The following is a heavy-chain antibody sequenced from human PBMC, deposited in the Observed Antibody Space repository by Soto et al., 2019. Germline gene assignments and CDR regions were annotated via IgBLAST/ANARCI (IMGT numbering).Heavy chain of an antibody. CDR2: FSGGRGGT. Sequence: EVQLLESGGGSVQPGGSLKLSCAVSGFSSSEYGVTWVRQPPGQGLYWVSGFSGGRGGTFYADSVRGRFTISRDDSRNMVYLQMDSLGVEDTAVYYWVKWIGFGDSWGQGTLVTVSS. V-gene: IGHV3-23*01. J-gene: IGHJ4*02. D-gene: IGHD2-2*03. CDR1: GFSSSEYG. CDR3: VKWIGFGDS.